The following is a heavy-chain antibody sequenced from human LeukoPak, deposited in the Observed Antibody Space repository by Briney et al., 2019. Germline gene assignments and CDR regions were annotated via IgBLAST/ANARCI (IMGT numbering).Heavy chain of an antibody. CDR1: GGSISSSSYY. CDR2: IYYSGST. D-gene: IGHD3-10*01. V-gene: IGHV4-39*07. Sequence: SETLSLTCTVSGGSISSSSYYWGWIRQPPGKGLEWIGNIYYSGSTYYNPSLKSRVTISVDTSKNQFSLKLSSVTAADTAVYYCARDAFGELGGVVYWGQGTLVTVSS. CDR3: ARDAFGELGGVVY. J-gene: IGHJ4*02.